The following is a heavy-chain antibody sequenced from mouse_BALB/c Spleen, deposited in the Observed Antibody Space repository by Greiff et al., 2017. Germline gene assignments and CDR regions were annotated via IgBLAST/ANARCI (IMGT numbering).Heavy chain of an antibody. Sequence: QVHVKQSGAELVRPGASVTLSCKASGYTFTDYEMHWVKQTPVHGLEWIGAIDPETGGTAYNQKFKGKATLTADKSSSTAYMELRSLTSEDSAVYYCTGDGYSRFDYWGQGTTLTVSS. CDR1: GYTFTDYE. V-gene: IGHV1-15*01. CDR2: IDPETGGT. D-gene: IGHD2-3*01. CDR3: TGDGYSRFDY. J-gene: IGHJ2*01.